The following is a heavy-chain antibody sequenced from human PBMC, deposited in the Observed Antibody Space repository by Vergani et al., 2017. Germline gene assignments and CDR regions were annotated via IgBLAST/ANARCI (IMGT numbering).Heavy chain of an antibody. Sequence: QVQLQESGPGLVKPSETLSLTCAVSGFSIDNGYYWDWIRQPPGKGLEWIGSISRTGRTHFNPSLKSRVTISVDTSNNHFSLRLNSLTAADTAVYYCAGRSGSVYDIFSGTQYFVDFWGQGTLVTVSS. J-gene: IGHJ4*02. CDR1: GFSIDNGYY. D-gene: IGHD3-9*01. CDR3: AGRSGSVYDIFSGTQYFVDF. V-gene: IGHV4-38-2*01. CDR2: ISRTGRT.